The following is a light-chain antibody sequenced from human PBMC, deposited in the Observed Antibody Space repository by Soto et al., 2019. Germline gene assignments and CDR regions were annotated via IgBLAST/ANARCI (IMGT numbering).Light chain of an antibody. Sequence: QSVLTQPPSASGTPGQRVTISCSGSSSNIGSSTVNWYQHLPGTAPKLLIYDNNHRPSGVPDRFSGSNSGTSASLAISGLQSEDEADYYCGAWDDSLNGGVFGGGTKLTVL. CDR2: DNN. CDR1: SSNIGSST. V-gene: IGLV1-44*01. J-gene: IGLJ3*02. CDR3: GAWDDSLNGGV.